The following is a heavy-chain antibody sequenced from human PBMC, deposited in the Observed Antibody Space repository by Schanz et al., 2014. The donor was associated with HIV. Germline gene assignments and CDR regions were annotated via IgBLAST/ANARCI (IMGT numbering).Heavy chain of an antibody. D-gene: IGHD2-2*01. J-gene: IGHJ4*02. CDR3: ARRRADQKTFDY. CDR1: GFPFSSYA. CDR2: ISSSGGYI. Sequence: EVQLVESGEGLVKPGGSLRLSCTGSGFPFSSYAINWVRQAPGKGLEWLSSISSSGGYIYYADSVKGRFTISRDNAKNSLYLQMNSLRVEDTALFYCARRRADQKTFDYWGQGALVTVSS. V-gene: IGHV3-21*01.